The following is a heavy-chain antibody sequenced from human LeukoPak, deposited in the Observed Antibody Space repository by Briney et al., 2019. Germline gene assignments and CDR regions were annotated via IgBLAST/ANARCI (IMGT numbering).Heavy chain of an antibody. J-gene: IGHJ4*02. Sequence: SETLSLTCTVSGGSISSYYWSWIRQPPGKGLEWIGYIYYSGSTNYNPSLKSRVTISVDTSKNQFSLKLSSVTAADTAVYYCARSQTYGILTGYYFDYWGQGTLVTVSS. V-gene: IGHV4-59*08. D-gene: IGHD3-9*01. CDR3: ARSQTYGILTGYYFDY. CDR2: IYYSGST. CDR1: GGSISSYY.